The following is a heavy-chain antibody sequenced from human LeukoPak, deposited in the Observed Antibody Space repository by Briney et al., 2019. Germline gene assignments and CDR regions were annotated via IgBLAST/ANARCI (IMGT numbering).Heavy chain of an antibody. V-gene: IGHV3-7*05. CDR3: ARASKPWLQLT. Sequence: HPGGSLRLSCAASGFTFSNYWMIWVRQAQGKGLEWVGNIKEDGSEKRYADSVRGRFTIPRDNAQTSIYMQSNSLRAEGTAVYYCARASKPWLQLTGGQGTLVTVSS. J-gene: IGHJ4*02. D-gene: IGHD5-24*01. CDR2: IKEDGSEK. CDR1: GFTFSNYW.